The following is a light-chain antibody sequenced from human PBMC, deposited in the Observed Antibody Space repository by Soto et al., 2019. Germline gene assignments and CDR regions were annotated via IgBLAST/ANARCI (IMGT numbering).Light chain of an antibody. Sequence: EIVLTQSPGTLSLSPGERATLSCRASQSVVSAYLAWYQQKPGQAPRLLIHGASTRAPGFPARFSGTGSETDFTLTISGLQSEDSAVYFCQQYNNWPFSFGQGTRLEIK. CDR3: QQYNNWPFS. V-gene: IGKV3-15*01. J-gene: IGKJ5*01. CDR2: GAS. CDR1: QSVVSAY.